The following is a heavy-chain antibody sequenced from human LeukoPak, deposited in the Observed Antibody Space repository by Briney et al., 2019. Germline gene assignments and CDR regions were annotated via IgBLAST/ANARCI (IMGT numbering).Heavy chain of an antibody. V-gene: IGHV4-38-2*02. CDR2: IYHSGST. Sequence: SETLSLTCTVSGYSISSGYYWGWLRQPPGRGLEWIGTIYHSGSTYYNPSLKSRVTISVDTSKNQFSLKLSSVTAADTAVYYCARGLAYYDFSGSGYYYMDVWGKGTTVTVSS. D-gene: IGHD3-3*01. J-gene: IGHJ6*03. CDR1: GYSISSGYY. CDR3: ARGLAYYDFSGSGYYYMDV.